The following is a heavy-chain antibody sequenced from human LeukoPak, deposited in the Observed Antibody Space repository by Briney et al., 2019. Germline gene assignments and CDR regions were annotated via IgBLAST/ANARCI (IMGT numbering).Heavy chain of an antibody. CDR3: ARDEYSGLYYYMDV. V-gene: IGHV3-9*01. Sequence: PGGSLRLSCAASGFTFDDYSMHWVRQPPGRGLEWVSGISWNSGTIVYADSVKGRFTISRDNAKKSLHLQMNSLRAEDTAVYYCARDEYSGLYYYMDVWGKGTTVTVSS. CDR2: ISWNSGTI. CDR1: GFTFDDYS. D-gene: IGHD5-12*01. J-gene: IGHJ6*03.